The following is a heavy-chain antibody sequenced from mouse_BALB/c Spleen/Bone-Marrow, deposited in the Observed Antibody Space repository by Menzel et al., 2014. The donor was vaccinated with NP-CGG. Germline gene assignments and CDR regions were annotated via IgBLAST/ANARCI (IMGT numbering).Heavy chain of an antibody. Sequence: EVQLQQSGPEQVKPGASVKMSCKASGYTFTSYVMHWVKQKPGQGLEWIGHINPYNDGTKYNEKFKGKATLTSDKSSSTAYMELSSLTSEDSAVYYCARRGRIAEALGYWGQGTTLTVSS. CDR3: ARRGRIAEALGY. CDR1: GYTFTSYV. CDR2: INPYNDGT. J-gene: IGHJ2*01. V-gene: IGHV1-14*01. D-gene: IGHD6-1*01.